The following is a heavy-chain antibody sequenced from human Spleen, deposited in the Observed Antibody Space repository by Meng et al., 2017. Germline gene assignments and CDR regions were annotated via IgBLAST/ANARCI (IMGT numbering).Heavy chain of an antibody. J-gene: IGHJ5*02. Sequence: SETLSLTCAVYGGSFSGYYWSWIRQPPGKGLEWIGEINHSGSTNYNPSLKSRVTISVDTSKNQFSLKLSSVTAADTAVYYCARVILVSVAGTALNWFDPWGQGTLVTVSS. CDR1: GGSFSGYY. D-gene: IGHD6-19*01. V-gene: IGHV4-34*01. CDR3: ARVILVSVAGTALNWFDP. CDR2: INHSGST.